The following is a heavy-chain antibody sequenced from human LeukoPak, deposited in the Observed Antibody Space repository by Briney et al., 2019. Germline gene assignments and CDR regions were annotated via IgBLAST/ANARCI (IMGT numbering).Heavy chain of an antibody. CDR1: GYTFPSYG. Sequence: ASVKVSCKASGYTFPSYGISWVRQAPGQGLEWMGWINAYNGNTNCAQMLQGRVTMTTDTSTSTAYMELGSLRSDDTAVYYCVRWAGRLISSSWSDYWGQGTLVTVSS. CDR3: VRWAGRLISSSWSDY. J-gene: IGHJ4*02. CDR2: INAYNGNT. D-gene: IGHD6-13*01. V-gene: IGHV1-18*01.